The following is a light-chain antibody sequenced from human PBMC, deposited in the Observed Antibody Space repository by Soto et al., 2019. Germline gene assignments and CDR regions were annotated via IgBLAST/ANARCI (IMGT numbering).Light chain of an antibody. V-gene: IGKV3-15*01. CDR2: AAP. CDR3: QQYTDWPWT. Sequence: DIVMTQSPATLSVSPGERATLSCRASQSVGRNLAWYQQKPGQAPRLLIYAAPGRASDLPARFSGSGSGTEFTLTISSLQSEDFAVYYCQQYTDWPWTLGQGTKVDIK. CDR1: QSVGRN. J-gene: IGKJ1*01.